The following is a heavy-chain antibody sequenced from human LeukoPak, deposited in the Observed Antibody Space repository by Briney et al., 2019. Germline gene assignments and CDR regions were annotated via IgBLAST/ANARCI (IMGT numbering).Heavy chain of an antibody. V-gene: IGHV3-30*02. J-gene: IGHJ4*02. CDR3: AKDSAYYYDSSGYYYD. CDR2: IRYDGNNK. Sequence: GGSLRLSCAASGFIFNSYGMHWVRQAPGKGLEWVAFIRYDGNNKYYADSVKGRFTISRDNSKNTLYLQMNSLRAEDTAMYYCAKDSAYYYDSSGYYYDWGQGTLVTVSS. CDR1: GFIFNSYG. D-gene: IGHD3-22*01.